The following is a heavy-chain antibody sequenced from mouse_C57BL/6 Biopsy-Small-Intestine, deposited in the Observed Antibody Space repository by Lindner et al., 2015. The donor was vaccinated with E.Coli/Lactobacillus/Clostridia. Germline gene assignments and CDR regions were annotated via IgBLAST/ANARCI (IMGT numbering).Heavy chain of an antibody. Sequence: SVKVSCKASGYTFNNFDINWVRQATGQGLEWMGRMNPNSDFTDVAQNFLGRVTLTRDTSKSTAYMELSSLRSDDTARYYCARGSSSAIALSGIDYWGQGTLVNVS. J-gene: IGHJ4*01. CDR3: ARGSSSAIALSGIDY. CDR1: GYTFNNFD. V-gene: IGHV1S55*01. CDR2: MNPNSDFT. D-gene: IGHD1-1*01.